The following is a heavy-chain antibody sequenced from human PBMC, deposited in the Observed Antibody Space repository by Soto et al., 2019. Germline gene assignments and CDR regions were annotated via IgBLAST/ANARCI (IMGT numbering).Heavy chain of an antibody. D-gene: IGHD1-26*01. CDR1: GFIFENFG. CDR2: ISGSGFKK. CDR3: AKNQGVELVPLATVDWFDP. J-gene: IGHJ5*02. Sequence: GGSLRLSCAASGFIFENFGMSWVRQAPGKGLEWISSISGSGFKKYYADSVKGRFTISRDNSKSTVYLELSNLSAEDTAVYHCAKNQGVELVPLATVDWFDPWGQGSVVTVSS. V-gene: IGHV3-23*01.